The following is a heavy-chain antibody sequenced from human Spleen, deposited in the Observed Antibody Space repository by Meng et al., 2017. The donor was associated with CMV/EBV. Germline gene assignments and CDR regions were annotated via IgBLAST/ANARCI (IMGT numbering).Heavy chain of an antibody. CDR2: ISGSGGST. CDR3: ASGTLRPWSDV. Sequence: GESLKISCAASGFTFSNYDMSWVRQAPGKGLEWVSAISGSGGSTYYADSVKGRFTISRDNSKNTLYLQMNSLRAEDTAVYYCASGTLRPWSDVWGQGTTVTVSS. J-gene: IGHJ6*02. D-gene: IGHD3-3*01. CDR1: GFTFSNYD. V-gene: IGHV3-23*01.